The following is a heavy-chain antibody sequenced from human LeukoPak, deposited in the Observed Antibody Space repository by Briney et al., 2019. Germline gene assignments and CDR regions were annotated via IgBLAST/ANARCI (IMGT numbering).Heavy chain of an antibody. V-gene: IGHV4-4*07. CDR2: IYTSGST. CDR1: GGSFSGYY. CDR3: AREGVGSSSWYVFDY. J-gene: IGHJ4*02. Sequence: PSETLSLTCAVYGGSFSGYYWSWIRQPPGKGLEWIGRIYTSGSTNYNPSLKSRVTMSVDTSKNQFSLKLSSVTAADTAVYYCAREGVGSSSWYVFDYWGQGTLVTVSS. D-gene: IGHD6-13*01.